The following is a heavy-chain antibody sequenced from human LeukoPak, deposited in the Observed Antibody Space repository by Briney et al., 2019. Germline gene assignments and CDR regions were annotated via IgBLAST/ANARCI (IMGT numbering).Heavy chain of an antibody. V-gene: IGHV3-49*04. CDR3: TRAGSSSWFYLDY. CDR1: GFTFGDYA. CDR2: IRSKAYGGTT. Sequence: GGSLRLSCTASGFTFGDYAMSWVRQAPGTGLEWVGFIRSKAYGGTTEYAASVKGRFTISRDDSKSIAYLQMNSLKTEDTAVYYCTRAGSSSWFYLDYWGQGTLVTVSS. J-gene: IGHJ4*02. D-gene: IGHD6-13*01.